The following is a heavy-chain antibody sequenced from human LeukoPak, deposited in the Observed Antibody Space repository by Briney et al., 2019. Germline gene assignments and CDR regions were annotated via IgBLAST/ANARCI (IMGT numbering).Heavy chain of an antibody. CDR3: TRLGGSYYTY. Sequence: GGSLRLSCAASGFTFSSYWMSWVRQAPGKGLEWVANIKQDGGEKYYVDSVKGRFTISRDNAKNSLFLQMNSLRAEDTAVYYRTRLGGSYYTYWGQGTLVTVSS. J-gene: IGHJ4*02. D-gene: IGHD1-26*01. CDR1: GFTFSSYW. CDR2: IKQDGGEK. V-gene: IGHV3-7*01.